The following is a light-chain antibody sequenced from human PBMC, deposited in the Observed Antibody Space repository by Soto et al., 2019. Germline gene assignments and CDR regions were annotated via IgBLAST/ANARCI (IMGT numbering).Light chain of an antibody. J-gene: IGLJ3*02. V-gene: IGLV1-40*01. Sequence: SVLTQPPSVSGAPGQRVTISCTGSSSNIGAGYVHWYQQLPGTAPKLLIYGNSNRPSGVPDRFSGSKSGTSASLAITGLQAEDEADYYCQSYDSSLSGSVFGGGTKVTVL. CDR2: GNS. CDR3: QSYDSSLSGSV. CDR1: SSNIGAGY.